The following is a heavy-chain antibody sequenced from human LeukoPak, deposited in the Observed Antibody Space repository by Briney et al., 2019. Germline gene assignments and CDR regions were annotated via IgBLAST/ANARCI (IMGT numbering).Heavy chain of an antibody. V-gene: IGHV3-23*01. CDR2: IAGSDGFT. Sequence: GGSLRLSCAASGFPFSSYAMNWVRQAPGKGLEWVSVIAGSDGFTQYADSVKGRFTISRDNSKNTVYLQMNRLRVEDTAVYYCTSWGDTTAEYFQRWGQGTLVTVSS. D-gene: IGHD2-21*02. CDR1: GFPFSSYA. CDR3: TSWGDTTAEYFQR. J-gene: IGHJ1*01.